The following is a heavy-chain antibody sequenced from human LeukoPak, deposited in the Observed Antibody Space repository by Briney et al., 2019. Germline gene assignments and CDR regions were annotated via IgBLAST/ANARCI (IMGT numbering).Heavy chain of an antibody. V-gene: IGHV3-30-3*01. CDR1: GFTFSSYA. Sequence: GGSLRLSCAASGFTFSSYAMHWVRQAPGKGLEWVAVISYDGSNKYYADSVEGRFTISRDNAKNTLHLQMNSLKGEDTAVYYCATSLGPLTEYWGQGTLVTVSS. J-gene: IGHJ4*02. CDR3: ATSLGPLTEY. CDR2: ISYDGSNK. D-gene: IGHD7-27*01.